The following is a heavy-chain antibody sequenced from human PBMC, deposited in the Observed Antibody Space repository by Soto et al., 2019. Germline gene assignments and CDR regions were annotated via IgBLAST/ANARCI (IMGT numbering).Heavy chain of an antibody. CDR2: IYYSGST. Sequence: SETLSLTCTVSGGSISSGDYYWSWLRQHQGKDLEWIVYIYYSGSTNYNPSLKSRVTISVDTSKNQFSLKLSSVTAADTAVYYCAREPDYWGQGTLVTVS. CDR1: GGSISSGDYY. J-gene: IGHJ4*02. V-gene: IGHV4-61*08. CDR3: AREPDY.